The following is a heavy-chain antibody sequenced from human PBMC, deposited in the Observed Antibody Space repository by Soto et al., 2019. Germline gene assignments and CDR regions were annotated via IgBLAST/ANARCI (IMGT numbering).Heavy chain of an antibody. J-gene: IGHJ4*02. Sequence: GGSLRLSCAASGFTFSSYAMSWVRQAPGKGLEWVSAISGSGGSTYYADSVKGRFTISRDESKNTLYLHMNSLRAEYPAVYYCAKRIPCGGDCYAPLDYWGPGTLVTVSS. CDR3: AKRIPCGGDCYAPLDY. CDR1: GFTFSSYA. CDR2: ISGSGGST. D-gene: IGHD2-21*02. V-gene: IGHV3-23*01.